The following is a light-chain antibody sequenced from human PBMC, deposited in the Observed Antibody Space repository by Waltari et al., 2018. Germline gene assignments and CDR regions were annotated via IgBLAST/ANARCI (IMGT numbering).Light chain of an antibody. J-gene: IGLJ3*02. CDR3: SSYTSSSTLVV. CDR1: SSDIGGYNY. CDR2: DVN. V-gene: IGLV2-14*03. Sequence: QSALTQPASVSGSPGQSIIIPCSGTSSDIGGYNYVSWYQQHPGKAPKLIIYDVNNRPSGVSNRFSGSKSGNTASLTISGLLAEDEADYYCSSYTSSSTLVVFGGGTKLTVL.